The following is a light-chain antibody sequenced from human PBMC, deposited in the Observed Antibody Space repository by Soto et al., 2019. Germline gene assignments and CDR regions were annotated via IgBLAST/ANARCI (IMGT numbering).Light chain of an antibody. V-gene: IGKV3-20*01. J-gene: IGKJ3*01. CDR3: QQYGIAPLT. Sequence: EAVLTQSPGTLSLSPGERATLSCRASQSVAANYLAWYQQKRGQAPRLFIYGASSRATGIPDRFSGSGSGTDFTLTISRLAPEDFIVQYRQQYGIAPLTFGPGSKLDSK. CDR2: GAS. CDR1: QSVAANY.